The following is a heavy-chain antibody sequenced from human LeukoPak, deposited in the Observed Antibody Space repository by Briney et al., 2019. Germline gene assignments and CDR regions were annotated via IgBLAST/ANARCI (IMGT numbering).Heavy chain of an antibody. CDR3: AREGEYYDILTGYYPSGNWFDP. Sequence: ASVKVSCKASGYTFTGYYMHWVRQAPGQGLEWMGWISAYNGNTNYAQKLQGRVTMTTDTSTSTAYMELRSLRSDDTAVYYCAREGEYYDILTGYYPSGNWFDPWGQGTLVTVSS. CDR1: GYTFTGYY. V-gene: IGHV1-18*04. D-gene: IGHD3-9*01. J-gene: IGHJ5*02. CDR2: ISAYNGNT.